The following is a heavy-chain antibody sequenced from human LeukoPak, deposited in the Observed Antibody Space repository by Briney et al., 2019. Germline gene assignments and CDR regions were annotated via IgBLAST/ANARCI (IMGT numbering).Heavy chain of an antibody. V-gene: IGHV4-4*07. J-gene: IGHJ4*02. CDR2: IYSSGST. Sequence: PSETLSLICTVSGASITSFHWTWIRQPAGKGLEWIGLIYSSGSTIYNPSLQSRVAMSVDMTKNQLSLKLSSVTAADTAMYYCARKDGDYWGQGTLVTVSS. CDR1: GASITSFH. CDR3: ARKDGDY. D-gene: IGHD6-6*01.